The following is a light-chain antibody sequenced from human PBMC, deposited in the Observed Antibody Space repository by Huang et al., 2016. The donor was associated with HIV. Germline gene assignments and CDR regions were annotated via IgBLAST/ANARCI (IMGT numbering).Light chain of an antibody. Sequence: EIVLTQSPATLSLSPGERATLSCRASQSVGNYLAWYQQKPGQAPRLLIYDASNRATDIPSRFSGRGSGTDFTLTISSLEPEDFAIYCCQQRSNWPPLTFGGGTKVEI. CDR2: DAS. CDR1: QSVGNY. CDR3: QQRSNWPPLT. J-gene: IGKJ4*01. V-gene: IGKV3-11*01.